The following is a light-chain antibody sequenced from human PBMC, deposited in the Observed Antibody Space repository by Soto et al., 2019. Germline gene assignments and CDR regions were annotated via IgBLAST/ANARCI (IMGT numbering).Light chain of an antibody. CDR1: SSDVGGYNY. V-gene: IGLV2-8*01. J-gene: IGLJ1*01. CDR3: SSYATNYNYV. Sequence: QSALTQPPSASGSPGQSVTISCTGTSSDVGGYNYVSWYQQHPGKAPKLMIFEVSKRSSGVSDRFSGSKSGNTASLTVSGLQAEDEADYYCSSYATNYNYVFGTGTKVTVL. CDR2: EVS.